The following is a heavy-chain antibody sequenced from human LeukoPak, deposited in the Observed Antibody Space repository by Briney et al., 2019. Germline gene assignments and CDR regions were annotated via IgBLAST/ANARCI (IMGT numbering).Heavy chain of an antibody. CDR3: ARGGRRFKSGNWFDP. D-gene: IGHD3-3*01. J-gene: IGHJ5*02. CDR2: INHSGST. V-gene: IGHV4-34*01. Sequence: ETLSLTCVVYGGSFSENYWTWTWIRQPPGKGLEWIGEINHSGSTNYYPSLKSRFIISVDTSRNQFSLRLSSVTAADTAVYYCARGGRRFKSGNWFDPWGQGTLVTVSS. CDR1: GGSFSENY.